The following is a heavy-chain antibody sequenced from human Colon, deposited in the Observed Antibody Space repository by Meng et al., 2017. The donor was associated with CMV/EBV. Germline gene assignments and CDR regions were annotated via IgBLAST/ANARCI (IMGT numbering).Heavy chain of an antibody. CDR1: KGTFTSYP. J-gene: IGHJ4*02. V-gene: IGHV1-69*01. Sequence: QSEAFGGEVKKPGWSVKVSCKASKGTFTSYPISWVRQGPGQGFEWVGGIITISGTTDYAQKFQGRVTITADESTSTAYMKLSNLRSEDTAIYYCARVICGGDCYLDYWGRGTLVTVSS. CDR3: ARVICGGDCYLDY. CDR2: IITISGTT. D-gene: IGHD2-21*02.